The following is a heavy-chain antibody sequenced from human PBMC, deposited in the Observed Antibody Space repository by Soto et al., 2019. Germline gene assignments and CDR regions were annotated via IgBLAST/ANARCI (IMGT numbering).Heavy chain of an antibody. Sequence: QVQLVESGGGVVQPGRYLRLSCAASGFTFRSHGMHWVRQAPGKGLEWVAVIWYDGSNEFHADSVKGRFAISRDNSKNTLYLQMNSLRVEDTAVYYCARGGESSSWYYFDFWGQGTLVTVSS. CDR1: GFTFRSHG. J-gene: IGHJ4*02. V-gene: IGHV3-33*01. CDR2: IWYDGSNE. D-gene: IGHD6-13*01. CDR3: ARGGESSSWYYFDF.